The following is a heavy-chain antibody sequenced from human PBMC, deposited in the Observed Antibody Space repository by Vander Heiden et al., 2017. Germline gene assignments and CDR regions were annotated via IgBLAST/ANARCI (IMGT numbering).Heavy chain of an antibody. Sequence: VQLVESGGGLVQPGGSLRLSCAASGFTFSSYAMNWVRQAPGKGLEVVSYVSSSGSTIYYADSVKGRFTISRDNAKNSLYLQMNSLRAEDTAVYYWARDCVRLRAVAVSYYYGMDVWGQGTTVTVSS. CDR1: GFTFSSYA. CDR3: ARDCVRLRAVAVSYYYGMDV. V-gene: IGHV3-48*03. J-gene: IGHJ6*02. D-gene: IGHD6-19*01. CDR2: VSSSGSTI.